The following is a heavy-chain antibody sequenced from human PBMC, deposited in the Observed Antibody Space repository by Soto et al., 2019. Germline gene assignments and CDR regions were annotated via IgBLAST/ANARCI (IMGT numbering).Heavy chain of an antibody. Sequence: SETLSLTCTVSGGSISSSSYYWGWIRQPPGKGLEWIGSIYYSGSTYYNPSLKSRVTISVDTSKNQFSLKLSSVTAADTAVYYCARLVGATDYYYYYMDVWGKGTTVTVSS. CDR1: GGSISSSSYY. CDR3: ARLVGATDYYYYYMDV. J-gene: IGHJ6*03. V-gene: IGHV4-39*01. CDR2: IYYSGST. D-gene: IGHD1-26*01.